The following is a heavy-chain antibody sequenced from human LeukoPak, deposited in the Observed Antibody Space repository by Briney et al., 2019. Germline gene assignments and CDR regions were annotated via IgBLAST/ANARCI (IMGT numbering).Heavy chain of an antibody. V-gene: IGHV1-18*01. D-gene: IGHD4-17*01. J-gene: IGHJ6*02. Sequence: ASVKVSCKASGYTFTSYGISWVRQAPGQGLEWMGWISAYNGNTNYAQKLQGRATMTTDTSTSTAYMELRNLRSDDTAVYYCARAIYGDYSDYYYGMDVWGQGTTVTVSS. CDR2: ISAYNGNT. CDR1: GYTFTSYG. CDR3: ARAIYGDYSDYYYGMDV.